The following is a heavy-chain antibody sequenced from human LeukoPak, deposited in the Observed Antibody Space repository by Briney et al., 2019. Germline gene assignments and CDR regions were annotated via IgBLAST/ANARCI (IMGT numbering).Heavy chain of an antibody. D-gene: IGHD2-2*01. CDR3: ARAPSDIVVVPAAKLSDYGMDV. CDR2: INPSGGST. Sequence: ASVKVSCKASGYTFTSYYMHWVRQAPGQGLEWMGIINPSGGSTSYAQKLQVRVTMTTDTSTSTAYMELRSLRSDDTAVYYCARAPSDIVVVPAAKLSDYGMDVWGQGTTVTVSS. J-gene: IGHJ6*02. V-gene: IGHV1-46*01. CDR1: GYTFTSYY.